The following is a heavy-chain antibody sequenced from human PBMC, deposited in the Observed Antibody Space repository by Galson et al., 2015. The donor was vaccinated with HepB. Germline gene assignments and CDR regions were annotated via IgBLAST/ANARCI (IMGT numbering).Heavy chain of an antibody. D-gene: IGHD3-3*01. CDR3: ARGSPERSNYDFWSGDSYYYYGMDV. CDR1: GYTFTSYG. V-gene: IGHV1-18*01. Sequence: SVKVSCKASGYTFTSYGISWVRQAPGQGLEWMGWISAYNGNTNYAQKLQGRVTMTTDTSTSTAYMELRSLRSDDTAVYYCARGSPERSNYDFWSGDSYYYYGMDVWGQGTTVTVSS. J-gene: IGHJ6*02. CDR2: ISAYNGNT.